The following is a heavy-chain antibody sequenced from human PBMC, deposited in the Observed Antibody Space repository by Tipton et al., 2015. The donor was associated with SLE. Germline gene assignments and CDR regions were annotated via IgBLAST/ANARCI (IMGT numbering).Heavy chain of an antibody. CDR3: AREPWGTPSTRFDY. CDR2: IYFSGST. V-gene: IGHV4-59*11. J-gene: IGHJ4*02. Sequence: TLSLTCSVSGGSLSGHYWSWIRQTPGMRLEWIGYIYFSGSTNYNPSFSGRVTISLDRSTDQVSLHLDAVTAADTAVYYCAREPWGTPSTRFDYWGQGIQVTVSS. CDR1: GGSLSGHY. D-gene: IGHD7-27*01.